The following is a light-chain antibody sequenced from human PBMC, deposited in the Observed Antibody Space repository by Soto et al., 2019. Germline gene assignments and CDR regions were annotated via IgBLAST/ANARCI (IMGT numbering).Light chain of an antibody. CDR2: DAS. J-gene: IGKJ5*01. CDR1: QSVSSY. Sequence: EIGFTQSPSTLSVSPGERTTLSFRASQSVSSYLAWYQQKPGQAPRLLIYDASNRATGIPARFSGSGSGTDFPLTISSLEPEDFAVYYCQQRSNWPLIPFGQGTRLEIK. V-gene: IGKV3-11*01. CDR3: QQRSNWPLIP.